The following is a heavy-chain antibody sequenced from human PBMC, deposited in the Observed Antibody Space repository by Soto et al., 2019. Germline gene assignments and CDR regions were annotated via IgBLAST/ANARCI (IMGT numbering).Heavy chain of an antibody. CDR2: IDPSDSYT. CDR3: ASKKNWNSYYGMDV. J-gene: IGHJ6*02. Sequence: GESLKISCKGSGYSFTSYWISWVRQMPGKGLEWMGSIDPSDSYTKYIPSFQGHVTISADKSISTAYLQWSSLKASHTAMYYCASKKNWNSYYGMDVGGQGTTVTVSS. V-gene: IGHV5-10-1*01. CDR1: GYSFTSYW. D-gene: IGHD1-1*01.